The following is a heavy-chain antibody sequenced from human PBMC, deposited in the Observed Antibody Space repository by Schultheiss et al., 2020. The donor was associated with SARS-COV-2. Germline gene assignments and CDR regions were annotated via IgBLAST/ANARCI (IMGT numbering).Heavy chain of an antibody. CDR1: GYTFTSYG. V-gene: IGHV1-18*01. CDR2: ISAYNGNT. D-gene: IGHD3-9*01. Sequence: ASVKVSCKASGYTFTSYGISWVRQAPGQGLEWMGWISAYNGNTNYPQKPQGRVTMTTDTSTSTAYMDLRSLRSDETAVYYGARDFGPLKDYDIFTGYHLGYFDYWGQGTLVTVAS. J-gene: IGHJ4*02. CDR3: ARDFGPLKDYDIFTGYHLGYFDY.